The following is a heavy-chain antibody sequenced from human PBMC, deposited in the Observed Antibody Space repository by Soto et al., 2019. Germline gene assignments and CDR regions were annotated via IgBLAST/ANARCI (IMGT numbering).Heavy chain of an antibody. CDR2: ISAYNGNT. CDR1: GYTFTSYG. D-gene: IGHD3-3*01. CDR3: ARTINEWLLGLD. J-gene: IGHJ4*02. Sequence: GASVKVSCKASGYTFTSYGISWVRKAPLQVLEWMVWISAYNGNTNYAKKFQGRVTMTTDTSTSTAYMELRSLRSDDTAVYDCARTINEWLLGLDWGQGTLVTVSS. V-gene: IGHV1-18*01.